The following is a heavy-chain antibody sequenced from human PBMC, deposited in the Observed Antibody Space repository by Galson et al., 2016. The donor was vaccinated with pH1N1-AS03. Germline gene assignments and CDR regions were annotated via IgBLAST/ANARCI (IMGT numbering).Heavy chain of an antibody. Sequence: RQPPGQGLEWIGSIYYTASTYYNPSLKSRVTMTVDTPNNQFSLRVSSVTAADTAVDYCARHRRSDENDAFDMWGQGTMVIVSS. CDR2: IYYTAST. V-gene: IGHV4-39*07. CDR3: ARHRRSDENDAFDM. J-gene: IGHJ3*02.